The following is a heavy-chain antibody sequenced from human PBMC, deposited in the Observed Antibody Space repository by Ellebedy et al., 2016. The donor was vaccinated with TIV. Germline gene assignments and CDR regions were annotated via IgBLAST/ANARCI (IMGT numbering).Heavy chain of an antibody. J-gene: IGHJ4*02. V-gene: IGHV3-74*01. CDR1: GFTFSNYA. CDR3: ARGYDSLFDY. CDR2: INSDGSDT. D-gene: IGHD2-2*01. Sequence: GESLKISCAASGFTFSNYAMSWVRQAPGKGLVWVSRINSDGSDTDYADSVKGRFTISRDNAKNTLYLQMNSLRAEDTAVYYCARGYDSLFDYWGQGTLVTVSS.